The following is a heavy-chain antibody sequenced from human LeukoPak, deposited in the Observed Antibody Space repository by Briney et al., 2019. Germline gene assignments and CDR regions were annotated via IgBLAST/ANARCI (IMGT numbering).Heavy chain of an antibody. Sequence: ASVKVSCKASGYTFTSYAMHWVRQAPGQRLEWMGWINAGNGNTKYSQKFQGRVTITRDTSASTAYMELSSLRSEDTAVYYCARVAPWVLDSPFDPWGQGTLVTVSS. J-gene: IGHJ5*02. CDR1: GYTFTSYA. D-gene: IGHD3/OR15-3a*01. CDR2: INAGNGNT. V-gene: IGHV1-3*01. CDR3: ARVAPWVLDSPFDP.